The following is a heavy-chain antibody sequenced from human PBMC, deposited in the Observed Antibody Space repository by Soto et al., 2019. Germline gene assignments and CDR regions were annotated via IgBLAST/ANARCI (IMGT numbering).Heavy chain of an antibody. CDR2: IYYSGST. CDR1: GGSVSSGSYY. D-gene: IGHD3-10*01. CDR3: ARSGTRDRGLSDAFDI. J-gene: IGHJ3*02. Sequence: QSQTLSLTCTVSGGSVSSGSYYWSWIRQPPGKGLEWIGYIYYSGSTNYNPSLKSRVTLSVDTSNNPFSLKLSSVTAADTAVYYCARSGTRDRGLSDAFDIWGQGTMVTVSS. V-gene: IGHV4-61*01.